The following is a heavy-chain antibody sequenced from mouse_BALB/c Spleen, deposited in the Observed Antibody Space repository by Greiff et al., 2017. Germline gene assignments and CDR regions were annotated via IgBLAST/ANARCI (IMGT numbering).Heavy chain of an antibody. J-gene: IGHJ4*01. CDR1: GFSLTSYG. CDR3: AQLGLGLYGSTEGWAMDY. D-gene: IGHD1-1*01. Sequence: QVQLKESGPGLVAPSQSLSITCTVSGFSLTSYGVHCVRQPPGKGLEWLGVIWAGGSTNYNSALMSRLSISKDNSKSQVFLKMNSLQTDDTARYYCAQLGLGLYGSTEGWAMDYWGQGTSVTVSS. CDR2: IWAGGST. V-gene: IGHV2-9*02.